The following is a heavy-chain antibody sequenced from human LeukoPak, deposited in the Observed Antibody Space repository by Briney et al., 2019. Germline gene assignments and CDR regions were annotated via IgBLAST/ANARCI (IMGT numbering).Heavy chain of an antibody. CDR1: GGSSNNYY. CDR2: IYTSGSA. J-gene: IGHJ4*02. D-gene: IGHD3-22*01. CDR3: ARESGYYYDTSGYTFDY. V-gene: IGHV4-4*07. Sequence: SETLSLTCTVSGGSSNNYYWSWIRQSAGKGLEWIGRIYTSGSANYNPSLKSRVSMSVDTSKNQFSLRLRSVTAADTAVYYCARESGYYYDTSGYTFDYWGQGILVTVSS.